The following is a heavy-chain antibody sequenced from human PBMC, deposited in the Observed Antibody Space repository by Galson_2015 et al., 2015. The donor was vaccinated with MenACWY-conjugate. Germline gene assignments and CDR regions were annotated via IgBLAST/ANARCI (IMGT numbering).Heavy chain of an antibody. CDR3: ARHGGVRDLYSSGWYERGPFDY. J-gene: IGHJ4*02. Sequence: QSGAEVKKPGESLKISCKGSGYSFTSYWIGWVRQMPGKGLEWMGIIYPGDSDTRYSPSFQGQVTISADKSISTAYLQWSSLKASNTAMYYCARHGGVRDLYSSGWYERGPFDYWGQGTLVTVSS. V-gene: IGHV5-51*01. CDR1: GYSFTSYW. CDR2: IYPGDSDT. D-gene: IGHD6-19*01.